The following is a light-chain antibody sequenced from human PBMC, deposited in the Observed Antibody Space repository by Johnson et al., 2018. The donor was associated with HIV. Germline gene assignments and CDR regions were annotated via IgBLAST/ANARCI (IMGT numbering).Light chain of an antibody. Sequence: QAVLTQPPSVSAAPGQKVTISCSGSGSNIGNNYVSWYQQLPGTAPKLLIYENNKLPSGIPDRFSGSQSGTSATLGITGLQTGDEADYYCGTWDSSLSAYVFGTGTKVTVL. CDR2: ENN. J-gene: IGLJ1*01. CDR3: GTWDSSLSAYV. CDR1: GSNIGNNY. V-gene: IGLV1-51*02.